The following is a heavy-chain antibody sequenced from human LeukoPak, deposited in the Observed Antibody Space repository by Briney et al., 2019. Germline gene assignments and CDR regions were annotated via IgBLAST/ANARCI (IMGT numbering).Heavy chain of an antibody. CDR3: TTIKRGNIFGYFDF. Sequence: SETLSLTCTVSGGTMTTHHWNWIRQTPGKGLEWIGYVFDSGRTKENPSLKSRVTLSADTSKNQLSLRLSSVTAADTAVYYCTTIKRGNIFGYFDFWGQGILVTVSS. V-gene: IGHV4-59*11. CDR1: GGTMTTHH. D-gene: IGHD5-18*01. J-gene: IGHJ4*02. CDR2: VFDSGRT.